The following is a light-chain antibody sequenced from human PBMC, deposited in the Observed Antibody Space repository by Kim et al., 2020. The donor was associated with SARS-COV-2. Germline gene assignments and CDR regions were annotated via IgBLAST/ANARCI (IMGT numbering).Light chain of an antibody. CDR1: SSDVGSYNF. CDR2: EGS. Sequence: GQSITLSCTGTSSDVGSYNFVSWYQQHPGKAPKLMIYEGSKRPSGVSNRFSGSKSGNTASLTISGLQAEDEADYYCCSYGVSITWVFGGGTKLTVL. J-gene: IGLJ3*02. CDR3: CSYGVSITWV. V-gene: IGLV2-23*01.